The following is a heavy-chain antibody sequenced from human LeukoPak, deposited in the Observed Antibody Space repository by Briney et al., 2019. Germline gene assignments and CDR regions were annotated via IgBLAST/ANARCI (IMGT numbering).Heavy chain of an antibody. Sequence: GESLKISCKGSGYSFTSYWIGWVRPMPGKGLEWMGIIYPGDSDTRYSPSFQGQVTISADKSISTAYLQWSSLKASDTAMYYCARPRWGGAAAGTSFDYWGQGTLVTVSS. CDR2: IYPGDSDT. J-gene: IGHJ4*02. CDR3: ARPRWGGAAAGTSFDY. CDR1: GYSFTSYW. D-gene: IGHD6-13*01. V-gene: IGHV5-51*01.